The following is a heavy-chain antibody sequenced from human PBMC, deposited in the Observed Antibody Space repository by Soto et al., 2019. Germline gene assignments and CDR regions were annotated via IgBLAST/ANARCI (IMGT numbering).Heavy chain of an antibody. Sequence: QMQLEESGPGLVKPSETLSLTCSVSGGSVSDYYWHWIRQSPGKGLEWIGYLSSSGATSYSPPLRRRVTTSLDSSKNPFSLKMTSLTAADAALYYCASNIWNDDAARDRTLNIWGQGTLVTVSS. CDR1: GGSVSDYY. D-gene: IGHD1-1*01. CDR3: ASNIWNDDAARDRTLNI. J-gene: IGHJ3*02. V-gene: IGHV4-59*08. CDR2: LSSSGAT.